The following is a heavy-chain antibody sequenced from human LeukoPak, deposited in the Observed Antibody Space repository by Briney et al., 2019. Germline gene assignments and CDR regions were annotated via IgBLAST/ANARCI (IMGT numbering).Heavy chain of an antibody. D-gene: IGHD2-8*01. CDR3: ARGGRDCTNGVCYFEAFDI. Sequence: SETLSLTCTVSGGSISSSSYYWGWIRQPPGKGLEWIEGINHSGSTNYTPSLKSRVTISVDTSKNQFSLKLSSVTAAHTAVYYCARGGRDCTNGVCYFEAFDIWGQGTMVTVSS. J-gene: IGHJ3*02. CDR1: GGSISSSSYY. V-gene: IGHV4-39*07. CDR2: INHSGST.